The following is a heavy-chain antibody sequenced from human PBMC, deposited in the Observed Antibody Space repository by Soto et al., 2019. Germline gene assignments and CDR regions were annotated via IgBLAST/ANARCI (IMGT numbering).Heavy chain of an antibody. V-gene: IGHV1-69*02. CDR2: IIPILGIA. Sequence: QVQLVQSGAEVKKPGSSVKVSCKASGGTFSSYTVSWVRQAPGQGLEWMGRIIPILGIANYAQKFQGRVMXTADKSTSTAYMELSSLRSEDTAVYYCAMEYCSSTSCYRDYWGQGTLVTVSS. J-gene: IGHJ4*02. D-gene: IGHD2-2*02. CDR3: AMEYCSSTSCYRDY. CDR1: GGTFSSYT.